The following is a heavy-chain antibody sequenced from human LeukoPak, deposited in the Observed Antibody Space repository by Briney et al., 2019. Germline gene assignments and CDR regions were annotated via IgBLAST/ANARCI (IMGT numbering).Heavy chain of an antibody. D-gene: IGHD3-22*01. Sequence: ASVKVSCKASGYTFTSYGISWVRQAPGQGLEWMGWISAYNGNTNYVQKLQGRVTMTTDTSTSTAYMELRSLRSDDTAVYYCARDPARRNYYYDSSGYVYFDYWGQGTLVTVSS. CDR1: GYTFTSYG. CDR3: ARDPARRNYYYDSSGYVYFDY. J-gene: IGHJ4*02. CDR2: ISAYNGNT. V-gene: IGHV1-18*01.